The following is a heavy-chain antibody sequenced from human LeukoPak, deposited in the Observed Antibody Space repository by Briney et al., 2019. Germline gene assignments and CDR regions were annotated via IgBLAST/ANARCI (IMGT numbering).Heavy chain of an antibody. CDR2: LSWHSGSI. J-gene: IGHJ4*02. D-gene: IGHD1-26*01. CDR1: GSKFNDYA. CDR3: AKETKVGENLYYFDY. V-gene: IGHV3-9*01. Sequence: GRSLRLSCVASGSKFNDYAMHWVRQAPGKGLEWVSGLSWHSGSIGYADSVKGRFIISRDNAKNSLYLEMNSLRPEDSALYYCAKETKVGENLYYFDYWGRGTLVTVSS.